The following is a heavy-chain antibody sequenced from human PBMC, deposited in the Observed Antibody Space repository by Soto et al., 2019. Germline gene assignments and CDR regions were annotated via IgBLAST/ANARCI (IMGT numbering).Heavy chain of an antibody. Sequence: QITLKESGPTLVKPTQTLTLTCTYSGLSLSITGVGLGWIRQPPGKALEWLALIYWDDDKRYSPSLKSRLTITKDTSKNQVVLTMTNMDPVDTATYYCVQSRCGGDCLQSYSSHSYYGLDVWGQGTTVTVSS. CDR3: VQSRCGGDCLQSYSSHSYYGLDV. V-gene: IGHV2-5*02. D-gene: IGHD2-21*02. CDR2: IYWDDDK. CDR1: GLSLSITGVG. J-gene: IGHJ6*02.